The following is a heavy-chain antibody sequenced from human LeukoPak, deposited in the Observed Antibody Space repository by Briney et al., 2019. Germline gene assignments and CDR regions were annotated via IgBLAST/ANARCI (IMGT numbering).Heavy chain of an antibody. CDR1: GFTFSSYA. J-gene: IGHJ5*02. D-gene: IGHD2-2*01. Sequence: PGRSLRLSCAASGFTFSSYAMHWVRQAPGKGLEWVAVISYDGSSAYYADSVKGRFSISRDNFINTLFLQMNSLRAEETPVYYCARVVGGWCDPWGQGTLVTVPP. CDR2: ISYDGSSA. V-gene: IGHV3-30*04. CDR3: ARVVGGWCDP.